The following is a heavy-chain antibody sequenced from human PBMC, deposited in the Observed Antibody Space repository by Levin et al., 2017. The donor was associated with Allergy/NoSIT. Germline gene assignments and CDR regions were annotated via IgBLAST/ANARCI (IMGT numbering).Heavy chain of an antibody. CDR3: VRDGSDDYVWGTYRPIFDF. Sequence: GGSLRLSCAASGLSFSRYWMNWVRQAPGKGLEWVANIKHDGRETYYGDSVKGRFIISRDNAKNSVNLQMNSLRAEDTAVYYCVRDGSDDYVWGTYRPIFDFWGQGTLVTVSS. D-gene: IGHD3-16*02. V-gene: IGHV3-7*01. CDR1: GLSFSRYW. CDR2: IKHDGRET. J-gene: IGHJ4*02.